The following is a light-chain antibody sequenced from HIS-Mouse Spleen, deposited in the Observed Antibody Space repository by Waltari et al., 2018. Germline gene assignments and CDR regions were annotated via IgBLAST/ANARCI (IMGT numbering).Light chain of an antibody. J-gene: IGLJ2*01. CDR2: GNS. CDR3: QSYDSSLSVV. CDR1: SSNTGAGYD. Sequence: QSVLTQPPSVSGAPGQRVTIPCTGSSSNTGAGYDVHWYQQLPGPAPKLLIYGNSNRPSGVPDRFSGSKSGTSASLAITGLQAEDEADYYCQSYDSSLSVVFGGGTKLTVL. V-gene: IGLV1-40*01.